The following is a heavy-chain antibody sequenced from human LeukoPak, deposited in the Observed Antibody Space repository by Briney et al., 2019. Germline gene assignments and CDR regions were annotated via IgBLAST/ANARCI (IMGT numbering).Heavy chain of an antibody. CDR1: GFTFSSYA. D-gene: IGHD3-10*01. J-gene: IGHJ4*02. CDR3: ARANYGSGSYRALDY. Sequence: GGSLRLSCAASGFTFSSYAMNWVRQAPGKGLEWVSTITDSGGSTYYADSVQGRFTISRDNSKNTLYLQMNSLRDEDTAVYYCARANYGSGSYRALDYWGQGTLVTVSS. V-gene: IGHV3-23*01. CDR2: ITDSGGST.